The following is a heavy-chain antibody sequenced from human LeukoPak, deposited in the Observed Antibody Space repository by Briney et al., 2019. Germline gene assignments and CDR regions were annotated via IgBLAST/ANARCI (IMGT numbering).Heavy chain of an antibody. CDR3: ARVKQQLVFWVDYDGFDI. D-gene: IGHD6-6*01. CDR1: GFTFSSHG. CDR2: ISGSGDNT. Sequence: GGTLRLSCAASGFTFSSHGMSWVRQAPGKGLEWVSTISGSGDNTYYADSVKGRFTISRDNSKNTLYLQMNSLRAEDTAVYYCARVKQQLVFWVDYDGFDIWGQGTMVTVSS. V-gene: IGHV3-23*01. J-gene: IGHJ3*02.